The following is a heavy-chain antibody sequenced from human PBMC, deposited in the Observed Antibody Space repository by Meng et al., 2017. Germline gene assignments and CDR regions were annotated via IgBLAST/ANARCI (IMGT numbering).Heavy chain of an antibody. CDR1: GFTFDDYA. Sequence: GGSLRLSCAASGFTFDDYAMHWVRQAPGKGLEWVSGISWNSGSIDYADSVKGRFTISRDNAKNPLYLQMNSLRAEDTAVYYCARADEILVGAYREVDYYGMDVWGQGTTVTVSS. CDR3: ARADEILVGAYREVDYYGMDV. V-gene: IGHV3-9*01. J-gene: IGHJ6*02. CDR2: ISWNSGSI. D-gene: IGHD1-26*01.